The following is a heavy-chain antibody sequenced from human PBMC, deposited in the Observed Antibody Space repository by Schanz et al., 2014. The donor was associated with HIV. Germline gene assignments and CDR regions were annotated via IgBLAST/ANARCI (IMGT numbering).Heavy chain of an antibody. V-gene: IGHV3-33*05. J-gene: IGHJ2*01. D-gene: IGHD3-3*01. Sequence: QVQLVESGGGVVQPGRSLRLSCTASGFTFSTYGMHWVRQAPGKGLEWVAFISYDGSNKYYADSVKGRVTISRDNSKNTLFLQMNSLRAEDTAVYYCSTSGYYPPDLWGRGTLVTVSS. CDR3: STSGYYPPDL. CDR2: ISYDGSNK. CDR1: GFTFSTYG.